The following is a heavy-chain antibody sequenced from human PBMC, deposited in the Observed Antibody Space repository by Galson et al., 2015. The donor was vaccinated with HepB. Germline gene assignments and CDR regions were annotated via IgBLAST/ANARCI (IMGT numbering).Heavy chain of an antibody. Sequence: SLRLSCAASGFTFNTYWMHWVRQAPGEGLVWVSRINGDGGDTTYADSVKGRFTISRDNAKNTLFLQMNRLRADDAAVYYCVRVPTYHYSTGGFDSWGQGTLVTVSS. CDR3: VRVPTYHYSTGGFDS. D-gene: IGHD2-21*01. CDR1: GFTFNTYW. CDR2: INGDGGDT. J-gene: IGHJ4*02. V-gene: IGHV3-74*01.